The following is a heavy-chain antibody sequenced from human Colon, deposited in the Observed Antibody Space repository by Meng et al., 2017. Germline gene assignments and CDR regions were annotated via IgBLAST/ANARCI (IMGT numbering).Heavy chain of an antibody. CDR2: INEHGSEK. CDR1: GFTFSNTW. Sequence: GESLKISCEASGFTFSNTWMSWVRQAPGKGLEWVANINEHGSEKYYADSLKGRFTISRDNAKNSLYLQMNSLRAEDTAVYYCASHNSFYFGDWGQGTLVTGAS. CDR3: ASHNSFYFGD. J-gene: IGHJ4*02. V-gene: IGHV3-7*01. D-gene: IGHD2-15*01.